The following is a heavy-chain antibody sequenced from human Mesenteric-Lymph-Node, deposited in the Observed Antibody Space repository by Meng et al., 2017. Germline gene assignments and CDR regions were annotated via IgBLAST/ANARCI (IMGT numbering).Heavy chain of an antibody. CDR1: VYTVNIDA. D-gene: IGHD2-21*01. J-gene: IGHJ5*02. V-gene: IGHV1-18*04. Sequence: LIQSETDVHGPGASLNFPWRDCVYTVNIDALDWWRQAPGQGLECMVCISPYIVNTYYAQRFPGRLTLTTDTSTDTAYMELRSLSPDDTAIYYCAKDRGQDTFVVVADRGFDPWGQGTLVTVSS. CDR2: ISPYIVNT. CDR3: AKDRGQDTFVVVADRGFDP.